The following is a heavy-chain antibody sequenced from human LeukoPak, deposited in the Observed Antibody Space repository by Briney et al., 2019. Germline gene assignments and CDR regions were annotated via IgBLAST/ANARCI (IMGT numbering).Heavy chain of an antibody. J-gene: IGHJ4*02. D-gene: IGHD5-12*01. CDR3: AGEGEIGYDLSDY. CDR1: GYTXTNYY. CDR2: INPSGGST. V-gene: IGHV1-46*01. Sequence: ASVKVSCKASGYTXTNYYMNWVRQAPGQGLEWMGIINPSGGSTSYAQKFQGRVTVTRDTSTSTVYMELSSLRSEDTAMYYCAGEGEIGYDLSDYWGQGTLVTVSS.